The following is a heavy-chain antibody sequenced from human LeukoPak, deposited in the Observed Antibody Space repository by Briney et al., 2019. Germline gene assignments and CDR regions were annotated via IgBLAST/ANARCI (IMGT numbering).Heavy chain of an antibody. CDR1: GFTFSSYG. V-gene: IGHV3-33*01. CDR3: ARASGHYGDYPFDY. Sequence: PGRSLRLSCAASGFTFSSYGMHWVRQAPGKGLEWVAVIWYDGSNKYYADSVKGRFTISRDNSKNTLYQQMNSLRAEDTAVYYCARASGHYGDYPFDYWGQGTLVTVSS. CDR2: IWYDGSNK. J-gene: IGHJ4*02. D-gene: IGHD4-17*01.